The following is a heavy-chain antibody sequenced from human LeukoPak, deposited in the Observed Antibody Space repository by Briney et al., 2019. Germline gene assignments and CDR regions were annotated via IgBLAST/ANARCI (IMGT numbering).Heavy chain of an antibody. J-gene: IGHJ3*02. CDR2: ISSSSSYI. Sequence: PGGSLRLSCAASGFTFSSYSMNWVRQAPGKRLEWVSSISSSSSYIYYADSVKGRFTISRDNAKNSLYLQMNSLRAEDTAVYYCARAPTFCGDYDAFDIWGQGTVVTVSS. D-gene: IGHD4-17*01. V-gene: IGHV3-21*01. CDR1: GFTFSSYS. CDR3: ARAPTFCGDYDAFDI.